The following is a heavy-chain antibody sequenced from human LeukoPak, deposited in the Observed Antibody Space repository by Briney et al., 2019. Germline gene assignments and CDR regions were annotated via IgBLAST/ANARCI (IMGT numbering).Heavy chain of an antibody. V-gene: IGHV3-21*01. CDR1: GFTFSTSS. CDR3: AREANYYGSGNYFTTVDY. J-gene: IGHJ4*02. CDR2: ISSSSIYI. Sequence: PGGSLRLSCAASGFTFSTSSMHWIRQAPGKGLEWVSFISSSSIYIYYADSVKGRFTVSRDNAKNSLYLQMNSLRAEDTAVYYCAREANYYGSGNYFTTVDYSGQGILVPVSS. D-gene: IGHD3-10*01.